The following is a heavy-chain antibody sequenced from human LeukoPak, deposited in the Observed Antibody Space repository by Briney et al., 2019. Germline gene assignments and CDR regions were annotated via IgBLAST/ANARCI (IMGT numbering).Heavy chain of an antibody. V-gene: IGHV4-59*01. J-gene: IGHJ6*03. CDR3: ARGVVRMGYSSGWVSSRAGDYYYYMDV. CDR1: GGSISSYY. D-gene: IGHD6-19*01. CDR2: IYYSGST. Sequence: PSETLSLTCTVSGGSISSYYWSWIRQPPGKGLEWIGYIYYSGSTNYNPSLKSRVTISVDTSKNQFSLKLSSVTAADTAVYYCARGVVRMGYSSGWVSSRAGDYYYYMDVWGKGTTVTISS.